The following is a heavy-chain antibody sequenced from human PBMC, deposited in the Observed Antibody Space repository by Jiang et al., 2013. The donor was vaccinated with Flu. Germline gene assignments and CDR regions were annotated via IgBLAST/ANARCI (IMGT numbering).Heavy chain of an antibody. CDR1: GYTFTDYY. D-gene: IGHD5-18*01. J-gene: IGHJ6*03. CDR3: ATDFMQVWLPGKHYYYMDV. Sequence: SGAEVKKPGATVKISCKVSGYTFTDYYMHWVQQAPGKGLEWMGLLDPEDGETIYAEKFQGRVTITADTSTDTAYMELSSLRSEDTAVYYCATDFMQVWLPGKHYYYMDVWGKGTTVTVSS. CDR2: LDPEDGET. V-gene: IGHV1-69-2*01.